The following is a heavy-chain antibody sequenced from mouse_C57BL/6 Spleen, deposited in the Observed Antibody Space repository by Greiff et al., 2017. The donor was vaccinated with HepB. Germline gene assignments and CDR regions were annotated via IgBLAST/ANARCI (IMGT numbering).Heavy chain of an antibody. D-gene: IGHD2-5*01. J-gene: IGHJ3*01. CDR2: ISDGGSYT. CDR3: ARDHRGDSNEASFAY. CDR1: GFTFSSYA. V-gene: IGHV5-4*01. Sequence: EVKLVESGGGLVKPGGSLKLSCAASGFTFSSYAMSWVRQTPEKRLEWVATISDGGSYTYYPDNVKGRFTISRDNAKNNLYLQMSHLKSEDTAMYYCARDHRGDSNEASFAYWGQGTLATVSA.